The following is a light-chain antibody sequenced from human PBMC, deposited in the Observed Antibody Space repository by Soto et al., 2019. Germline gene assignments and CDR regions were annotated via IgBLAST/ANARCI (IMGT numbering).Light chain of an antibody. J-gene: IGKJ1*01. CDR2: GAF. CDR1: QSVRSN. V-gene: IGKV3-15*01. CDR3: QQYNNWPLT. Sequence: EIVMTQSPVTLSVSPGERATLSCMASQSVRSNLAWYQQKPGQAPSLLIYGAFTRATGIPTRFSGTRSETEFTLTISSLQSEDFALYYCQQYNNWPLTCGQGTKVEF.